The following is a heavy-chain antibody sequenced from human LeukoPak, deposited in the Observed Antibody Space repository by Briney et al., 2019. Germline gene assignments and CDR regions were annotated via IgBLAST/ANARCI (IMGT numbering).Heavy chain of an antibody. J-gene: IGHJ5*02. D-gene: IGHD3-10*01. CDR1: GASIIGPKW. V-gene: IGHV4-4*02. Sequence: SETLSLTCTVSGASIIGPKWWNWVRLSPGKGMEWIGEIFHSGSTHYNPSLKSRVTISVDTSKNQFSLRLSSVTAADTAIYYCASLYYGSGSYEYNWFDPWGQGTLVTVSS. CDR2: IFHSGST. CDR3: ASLYYGSGSYEYNWFDP.